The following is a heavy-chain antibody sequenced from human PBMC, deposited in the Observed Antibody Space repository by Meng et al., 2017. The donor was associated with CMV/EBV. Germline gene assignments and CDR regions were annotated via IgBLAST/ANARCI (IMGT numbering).Heavy chain of an antibody. J-gene: IGHJ4*02. CDR2: ISSSSSYI. Sequence: GGSLRLSCAASGFTFSSYSMNWVRQAPGKGLEWVSSISSSSSYIYYADSVKGRFTISRDNAKNSLYLQMNSLRAEDTAVYYCARVAVPSVHPHYYESGGYYLKGLLDYWGQGTLVTVSS. CDR1: GFTFSSYS. V-gene: IGHV3-21*01. CDR3: ARVAVPSVHPHYYESGGYYLKGLLDY. D-gene: IGHD3-22*01.